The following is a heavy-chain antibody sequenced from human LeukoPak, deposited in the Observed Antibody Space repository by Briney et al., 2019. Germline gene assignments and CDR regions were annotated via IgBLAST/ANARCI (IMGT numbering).Heavy chain of an antibody. Sequence: SETLSLTCTISGGSISTSSYYWGWIRQPPGKWLGWIGSIFYSGSTYYNPSLKSRVTISVDTSKNQFSLNLSSVTAADTAVYYCARPATVTTSFWYFDLWGRGTLVTVSS. CDR2: IFYSGST. V-gene: IGHV4-39*01. CDR1: GGSISTSSYY. D-gene: IGHD4-17*01. J-gene: IGHJ2*01. CDR3: ARPATVTTSFWYFDL.